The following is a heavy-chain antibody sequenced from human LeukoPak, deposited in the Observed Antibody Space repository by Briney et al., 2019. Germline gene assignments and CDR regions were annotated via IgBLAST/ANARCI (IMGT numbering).Heavy chain of an antibody. V-gene: IGHV1-69*05. D-gene: IGHD3-22*01. CDR3: ARSYYYDSSGYYYWFDP. J-gene: IGHJ5*02. Sequence: SVKVSCKASGGTFSSYAISWVRQAPGQGLEWMGRIIPIFGTANYAQKFQGRVTITTDESTSTAYMELSNLRSEDTAVYYCARSYYYDSSGYYYWFDPWGQGTLVTVSS. CDR2: IIPIFGTA. CDR1: GGTFSSYA.